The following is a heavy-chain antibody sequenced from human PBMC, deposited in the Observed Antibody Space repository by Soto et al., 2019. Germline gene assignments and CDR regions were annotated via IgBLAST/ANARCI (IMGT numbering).Heavy chain of an antibody. CDR3: ARDWCSGGKCFLGFDY. CDR2: ISVYNGNT. J-gene: IGHJ4*02. D-gene: IGHD2-15*01. CDR1: GYAFTSYG. Sequence: QVHLVQSGGEVKKPGASVRVSCKASGYAFTSYGIRCLRQAPGQALEWMGWISVYNGNTNYAQKFQGRVNRTTDTSTKTVYMELRSLISNDTAVYYCARDWCSGGKCFLGFDYWGQGTLVNVSS. V-gene: IGHV1-18*04.